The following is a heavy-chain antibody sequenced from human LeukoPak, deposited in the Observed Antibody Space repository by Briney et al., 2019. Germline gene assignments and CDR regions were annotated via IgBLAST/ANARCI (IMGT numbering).Heavy chain of an antibody. D-gene: IGHD4/OR15-4a*01. CDR3: ARRAGAYSHPYDY. CDR1: GFTVSSNS. J-gene: IGHJ4*02. Sequence: GGSLRLSCTVSGFTVSSNSMSWVRQAPGKGLEWVSFIYSAGSTHYSDSVKGRFTISIDNSKNTLYRQMNSLRVEDTAVYYCARRAGAYSHPYDYWGQGTLVTVSS. V-gene: IGHV3-53*01. CDR2: IYSAGST.